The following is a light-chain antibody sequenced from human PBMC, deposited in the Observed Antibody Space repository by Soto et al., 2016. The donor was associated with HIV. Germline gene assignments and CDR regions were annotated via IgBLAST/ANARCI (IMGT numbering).Light chain of an antibody. J-gene: IGLJ3*02. V-gene: IGLV3-21*02. CDR3: QVWHSSSDHWV. CDR1: NIGDRS. CDR2: DDD. Sequence: SYELTQPPSVSVAPGQTARITCGGHNIGDRSVHWYQQRPGQAPVLVVYDDDDRPSGIPERFSGSNSGNTATLTISRVEAGDEADYHCQVWHSSSDHWVFGGGTKLTVL.